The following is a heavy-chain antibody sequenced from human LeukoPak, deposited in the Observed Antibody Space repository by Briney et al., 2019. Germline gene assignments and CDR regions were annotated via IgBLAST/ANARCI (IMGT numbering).Heavy chain of an antibody. D-gene: IGHD1-1*01. Sequence: PGGSLRLSCAASGFTVSSNYMSWVRQAPGKGLEWVSVIYSGGSTYYADSVKGRFTISRDNSKNMLYLQMNSLRAEDTAVYYCAKESGALSAPLYDYWGQGILVTGSS. CDR2: IYSGGST. CDR1: GFTVSSNY. CDR3: AKESGALSAPLYDY. V-gene: IGHV3-53*01. J-gene: IGHJ4*02.